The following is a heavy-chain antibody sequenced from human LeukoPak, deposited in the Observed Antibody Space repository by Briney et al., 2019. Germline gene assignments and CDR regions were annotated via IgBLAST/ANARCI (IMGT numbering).Heavy chain of an antibody. CDR2: ISSTSTI. V-gene: IGHV3-48*04. J-gene: IGHJ6*03. D-gene: IGHD2-15*01. CDR1: GFTFSSYS. Sequence: GGSLRLSCAASGFTFSSYSMTWVRQAPGKGLEWVSYISSTSTIYYADSVKGRFTISRDDAENSLYLQMNSLRAEDTAVYHCARGRIGYYMDVWGKGTTVTVSS. CDR3: ARGRIGYYMDV.